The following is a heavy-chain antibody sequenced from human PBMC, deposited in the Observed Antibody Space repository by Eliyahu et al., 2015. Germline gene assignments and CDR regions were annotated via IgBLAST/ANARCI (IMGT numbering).Heavy chain of an antibody. CDR1: GGAFXGYY. CDR3: ARKSGRGGMNV. V-gene: IGHV4-34*12. CDR2: IFHTGTT. Sequence: QLQLHQWGTGLLKPSETLSLTCAVRGGAFXGYYYAWIRQSPGKGLEWVGEIFHTGTTHYNPSLKSRVALSVDTSENHVSLTLTSVTAADTAVYYCARKSGRGGMNVWGLGTTVIVSS. D-gene: IGHD2-15*01. J-gene: IGHJ6*02.